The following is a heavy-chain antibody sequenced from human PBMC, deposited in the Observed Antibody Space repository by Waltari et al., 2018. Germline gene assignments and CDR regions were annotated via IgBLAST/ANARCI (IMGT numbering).Heavy chain of an antibody. V-gene: IGHV1-3*01. CDR3: ARDFGDYGINFDY. D-gene: IGHD4-17*01. CDR2: INAGNGNT. Sequence: QVQLVQSGAEVKKPGASVKVSCKASGYTFTSYAMHWVRQAPGQRLEWMGWINAGNGNTKYSQKFQGRVTITRDTSASTAYMELSSLRSEDTAVYYCARDFGDYGINFDYWGQGTLVTVSS. CDR1: GYTFTSYA. J-gene: IGHJ4*02.